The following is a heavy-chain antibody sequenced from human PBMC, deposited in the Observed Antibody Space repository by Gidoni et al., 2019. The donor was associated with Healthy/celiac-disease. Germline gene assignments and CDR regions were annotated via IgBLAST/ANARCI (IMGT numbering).Heavy chain of an antibody. J-gene: IGHJ4*02. CDR3: ARDGTPGRIVVVILDY. V-gene: IGHV3-30*01. CDR2: ISYDGSNK. Sequence: QVQLVESGGGVVQPGRSLRLSCSASGFPFSSYAMHWVRQAPGKGLEWVAVISYDGSNKYYADSVKGRFTISRDNAKNTLYLQMNSLRAEDTAVYYCARDGTPGRIVVVILDYWGQGTLVTVSS. D-gene: IGHD3-22*01. CDR1: GFPFSSYA.